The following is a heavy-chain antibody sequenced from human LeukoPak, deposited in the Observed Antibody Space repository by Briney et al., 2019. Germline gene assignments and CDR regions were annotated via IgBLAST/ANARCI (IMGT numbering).Heavy chain of an antibody. Sequence: ASVKVSCKTSGYTFTGYFIHWVRPARGQGLEWMGWINPKSGGTHYAHKFQGRVTMTRETSISTASMELRSLRSDDTAVYYCARVPMRPFYDNINYLDYWGQGTLVTVSS. CDR1: GYTFTGYF. CDR2: INPKSGGT. D-gene: IGHD2/OR15-2a*01. CDR3: ARVPMRPFYDNINYLDY. V-gene: IGHV1-2*02. J-gene: IGHJ4*02.